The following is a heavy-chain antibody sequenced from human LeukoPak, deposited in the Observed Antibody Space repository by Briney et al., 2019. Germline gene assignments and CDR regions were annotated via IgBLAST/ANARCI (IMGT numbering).Heavy chain of an antibody. CDR2: IIPIFGTA. Sequence: ASVKVSCKASGGTFSSYAFSWVRQAPGQGLEWMGGIIPIFGTANYAQKFQGRVTITTDESTSTAYMELSSLRSEDTAVYYCARETPCGGDCYSSHWGQGTLVTVSS. V-gene: IGHV1-69*05. D-gene: IGHD2-21*02. CDR3: ARETPCGGDCYSSH. J-gene: IGHJ4*02. CDR1: GGTFSSYA.